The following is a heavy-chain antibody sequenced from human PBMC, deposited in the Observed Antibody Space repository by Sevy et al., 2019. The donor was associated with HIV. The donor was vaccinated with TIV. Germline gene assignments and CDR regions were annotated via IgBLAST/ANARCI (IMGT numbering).Heavy chain of an antibody. V-gene: IGHV3-43*01. CDR3: AEDISGEGYLASGYLDY. CDR1: GFTFDDYT. CDR2: ITWDGGST. Sequence: GGSLRLSCAASGFTFDDYTMNWVRQAPGKGLEWVSLITWDGGSTYYADSVKGRFTISRDNSKNSLYLQMNSLRTEDTALYYCAEDISGEGYLASGYLDYWGQGTLVTVSS. D-gene: IGHD2-15*01. J-gene: IGHJ4*02.